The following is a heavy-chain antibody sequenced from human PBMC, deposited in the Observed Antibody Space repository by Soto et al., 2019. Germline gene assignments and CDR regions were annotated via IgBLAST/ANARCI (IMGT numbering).Heavy chain of an antibody. D-gene: IGHD4-17*01. CDR1: GYTFTSYG. J-gene: IGHJ6*02. CDR2: ISAYNGNT. V-gene: IGHV1-18*04. CDR3: AREDYGDYAFDGMDV. Sequence: ASVKVSCKGSGYTFTSYGISWVRQAPGQGLEWMGWISAYNGNTNYAQKLQGRVTMTTDTSTSTAYMELRSLRSDDTAVYYCAREDYGDYAFDGMDVWGQGTTVTVSS.